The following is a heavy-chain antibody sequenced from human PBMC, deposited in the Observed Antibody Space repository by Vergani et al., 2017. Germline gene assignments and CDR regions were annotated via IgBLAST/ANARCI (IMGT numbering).Heavy chain of an antibody. J-gene: IGHJ4*02. Sequence: QLQLQESGPGLVKPSETLSLTCTVSGGSISSSSYYWGWIRQPPGKGLEWIGSIYYSGSTYYNPSLKSRVTISVDTSKNQFSLKLSSVTAADTAVYYCARGARLRGYCSGGSCYYFDYWGQGTLVTVSS. D-gene: IGHD2-15*01. CDR2: IYYSGST. V-gene: IGHV4-39*01. CDR1: GGSISSSSYY. CDR3: ARGARLRGYCSGGSCYYFDY.